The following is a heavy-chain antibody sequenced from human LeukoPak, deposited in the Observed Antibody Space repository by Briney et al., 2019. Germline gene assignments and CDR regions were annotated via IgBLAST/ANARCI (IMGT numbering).Heavy chain of an antibody. J-gene: IGHJ4*02. CDR2: ISGSGGST. CDR3: AKAGDSSGYYYDY. CDR1: GFTFSSYA. Sequence: PGGSLRLSCAASGFTFSSYAMSWVRQAPGKGLEWVSAISGSGGSTYYADSVKGRFTISRVNSKNTLYLQMNSLRAEDTAVYYCAKAGDSSGYYYDYWGQGTLVTVSS. V-gene: IGHV3-23*01. D-gene: IGHD3-22*01.